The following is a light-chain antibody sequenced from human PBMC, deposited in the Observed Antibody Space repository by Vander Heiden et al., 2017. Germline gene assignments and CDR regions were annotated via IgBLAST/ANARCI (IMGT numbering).Light chain of an antibody. CDR2: DVT. CDR1: RSDVGGYAH. CDR3: CSYAGTHTWA. V-gene: IGLV2-11*01. J-gene: IGLJ2*01. Sequence: SALSQARPVSGAPGDSVTISCTGTRSDVGGYAHVSWYQQHPGKAPKLMIFDVTKRPSGVTDRFSASKSGRTASLTISGLQAEDEADYYCCSYAGTHTWAFGGGTKLTVL.